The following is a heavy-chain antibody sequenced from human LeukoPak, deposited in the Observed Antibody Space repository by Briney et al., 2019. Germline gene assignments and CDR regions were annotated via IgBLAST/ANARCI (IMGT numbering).Heavy chain of an antibody. D-gene: IGHD2-15*01. CDR3: ARSGGGWQGGSWEYYFDY. J-gene: IGHJ4*02. V-gene: IGHV4-59*08. Sequence: SETLSLTCTVSGGSISSYYWSWIRQPPGKGLEWIGYNYYSGSTNYNPSLKSRVTISVDTSKNQFSLKLSSVTAADTAVYYCARSGGGWQGGSWEYYFDYWGQGTLVTVSS. CDR2: NYYSGST. CDR1: GGSISSYY.